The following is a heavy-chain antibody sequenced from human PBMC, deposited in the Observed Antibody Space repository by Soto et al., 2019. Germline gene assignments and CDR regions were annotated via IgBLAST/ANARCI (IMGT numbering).Heavy chain of an antibody. Sequence: GGSLRLSCAASGFTFGSYAMTWVRQTPGKGLEWVSTISGSGAGTYYADSVKGRFTISRDNSKNTLYLQMNSLRAEDTAIYYCAKSIGEKTVTNRGVFDYWGQGTLVTVSS. CDR2: ISGSGAGT. CDR1: GFTFGSYA. J-gene: IGHJ4*02. CDR3: AKSIGEKTVTNRGVFDY. V-gene: IGHV3-23*01. D-gene: IGHD4-17*01.